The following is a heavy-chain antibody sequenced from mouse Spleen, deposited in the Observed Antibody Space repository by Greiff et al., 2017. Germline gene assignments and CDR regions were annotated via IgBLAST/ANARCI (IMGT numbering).Heavy chain of an antibody. CDR2: IDPANGDT. J-gene: IGHJ2*01. D-gene: IGHD1-1*01. Sequence: EVQLQQSGAELVRPGASVKLSCTASGFNITDYYMHWVKQRPEQGLEWIGCIDPANGDTASAPKFQGKATMTVDTSSSTAYLQLSSLTSEDTAVYYCNAHYYGSSFDYWGQGTTVTVSS. CDR3: NAHYYGSSFDY. V-gene: IGHV14-4*02. CDR1: GFNITDYY.